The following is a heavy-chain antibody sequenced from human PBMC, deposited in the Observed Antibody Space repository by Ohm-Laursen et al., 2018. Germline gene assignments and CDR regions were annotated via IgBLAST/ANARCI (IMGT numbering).Heavy chain of an antibody. V-gene: IGHV1-46*01. Sequence: ASVKVSCKSSGYTFTTHYIHWVRQAPGQGLEWMGIINPSGGSTKYAQKFQGRVTMTRDTSTSTVYMELSSLRSEDTAVYYCARDLGLVGTNWGYYFNYWGQGTLVTVSS. CDR2: INPSGGST. J-gene: IGHJ4*02. CDR3: ARDLGLVGTNWGYYFNY. D-gene: IGHD7-27*01. CDR1: GYTFTTHY.